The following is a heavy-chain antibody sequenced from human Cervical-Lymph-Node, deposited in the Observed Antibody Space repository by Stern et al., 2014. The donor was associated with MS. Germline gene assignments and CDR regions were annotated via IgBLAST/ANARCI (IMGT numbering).Heavy chain of an antibody. D-gene: IGHD3-16*01. V-gene: IGHV3-74*02. J-gene: IGHJ3*02. Sequence: EDQLVESGGGLVKPGGSLRLSCASSGFTFTHYWMHWVRQAPGKGLVWVARFNTDAQSTKYADAVLGRFPISRDNAKNTVYLQMDRRRAEDTAVYFCARGGTGRTWGSFDIWGQGTMVTVSS. CDR1: GFTFTHYW. CDR2: FNTDAQST. CDR3: ARGGTGRTWGSFDI.